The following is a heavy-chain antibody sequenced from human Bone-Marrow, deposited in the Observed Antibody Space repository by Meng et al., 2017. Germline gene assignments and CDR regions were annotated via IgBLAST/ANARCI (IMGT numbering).Heavy chain of an antibody. D-gene: IGHD6-25*01. V-gene: IGHV1-2*06. Sequence: QVQLVQAGGEVEKPGASVKVSCKPSGYHFPDYYIHWVRRAPGQGLEWMGRINPKSGDTHYAQKFQARVTMTGDTSISTAYMELSGLRSDDTAMYYCARDEDISAAGKLFGDYWGQGTLVTVSS. J-gene: IGHJ4*02. CDR3: ARDEDISAAGKLFGDY. CDR1: GYHFPDYY. CDR2: INPKSGDT.